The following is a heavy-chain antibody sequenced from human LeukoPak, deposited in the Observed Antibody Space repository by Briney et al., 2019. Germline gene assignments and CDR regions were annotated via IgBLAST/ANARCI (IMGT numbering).Heavy chain of an antibody. Sequence: PGRSLRLSCAATGFTFEDYGMHWVRQPPGKGLEWVSSINWNGGGTDYADSVKGRFTISRDNAKNSLYLQLSSLRPEDTALYYCAKHMRATNTYSFFGLDVWGQGTTVTVSS. CDR1: GFTFEDYG. V-gene: IGHV3-9*01. D-gene: IGHD1-26*01. J-gene: IGHJ6*02. CDR2: INWNGGGT. CDR3: AKHMRATNTYSFFGLDV.